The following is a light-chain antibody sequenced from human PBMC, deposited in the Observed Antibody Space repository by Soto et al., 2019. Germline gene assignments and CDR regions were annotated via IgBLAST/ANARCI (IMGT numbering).Light chain of an antibody. CDR1: QSVSIW. V-gene: IGKV1-39*01. J-gene: IGKJ2*01. CDR2: AAS. CDR3: QQSYSTPPYT. Sequence: DIHLTQSPSTLSASVGDRVTITCRASQSVSIWLAWYRQKPGKAPEVLVYAASSLQSGVPSRFSGSGSGTDFTLTISSLQPEDFATYYCQQSYSTPPYTVGQGTKVDTK.